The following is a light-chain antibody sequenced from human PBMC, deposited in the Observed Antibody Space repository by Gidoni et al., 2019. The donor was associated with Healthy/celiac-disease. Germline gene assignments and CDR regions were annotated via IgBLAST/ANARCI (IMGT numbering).Light chain of an antibody. J-gene: IGKJ4*01. V-gene: IGKV1-39*01. CDR3: QQSYSTPT. Sequence: DIQMTKSPSSLSASVGDRVTITCRASQSISSYLNWYQQKPGKAPKLLIYAASSLQSGVPSRFSGSGSGTDFTLTISSLQPEDFAPYYCQQSYSTPTFGGGTKVEIK. CDR1: QSISSY. CDR2: AAS.